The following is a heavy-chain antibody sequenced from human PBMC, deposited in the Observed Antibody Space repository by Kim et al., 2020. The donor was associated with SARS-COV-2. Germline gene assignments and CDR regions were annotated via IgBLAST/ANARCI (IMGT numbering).Heavy chain of an antibody. D-gene: IGHD1-26*01. V-gene: IGHV4-59*09. J-gene: IGHJ4*02. Sequence: PALRRRGTISVDTSKNRFSLKLRSVTAADTAVYYCVRGVNRGGGYYFDYWGQGTLVTVSS. CDR3: VRGVNRGGGYYFDY.